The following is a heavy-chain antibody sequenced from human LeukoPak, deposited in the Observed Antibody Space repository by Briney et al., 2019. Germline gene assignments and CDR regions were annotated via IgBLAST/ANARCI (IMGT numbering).Heavy chain of an antibody. CDR1: GFSLSTSGVG. Sequence: ASGPTLVKPPQTLTLTCTFSGFSLSTSGVGVGWIRQPPGKALEWLALISWNDHKPYSPALRSRLTVTKDTSKNQVVLTMTNMDPVDTATYYCAHSYDTGGNYYSRFDNWGQGTLVTVSS. V-gene: IGHV2-5*01. J-gene: IGHJ4*02. D-gene: IGHD3-22*01. CDR2: ISWNDHK. CDR3: AHSYDTGGNYYSRFDN.